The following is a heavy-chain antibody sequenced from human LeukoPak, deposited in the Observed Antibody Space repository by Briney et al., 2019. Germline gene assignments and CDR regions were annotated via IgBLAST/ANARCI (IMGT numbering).Heavy chain of an antibody. Sequence: SETLSLTCTVSGGSISSYYWSWIRQPPGKGLEWIGYIYYSGSTNCNPSLKSRVTISVDTSKNQFSLKLSSVTAADTAVYYCARGYLSGYLYYYYHMDVWGKGTTVTVSS. CDR1: GGSISSYY. V-gene: IGHV4-59*01. D-gene: IGHD5-12*01. CDR3: ARGYLSGYLYYYYHMDV. CDR2: IYYSGST. J-gene: IGHJ6*03.